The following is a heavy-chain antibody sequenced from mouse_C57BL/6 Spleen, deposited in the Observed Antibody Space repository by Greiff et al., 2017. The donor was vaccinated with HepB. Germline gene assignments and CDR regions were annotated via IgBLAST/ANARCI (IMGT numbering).Heavy chain of an antibody. V-gene: IGHV5-4*03. CDR3: ASYYGSSYVGFAY. CDR2: ISDGGSYT. J-gene: IGHJ3*01. D-gene: IGHD1-1*01. CDR1: GFTFSSYA. Sequence: EVKLVESGGGLVKPGGSLKLSCAASGFTFSSYAMSWVRQTPEKRLEWVATISDGGSYTYYPDNVKGRFTISRDKAKNNLYLQMSHLKSEDTAMYYCASYYGSSYVGFAYWGQGTLVTVSA.